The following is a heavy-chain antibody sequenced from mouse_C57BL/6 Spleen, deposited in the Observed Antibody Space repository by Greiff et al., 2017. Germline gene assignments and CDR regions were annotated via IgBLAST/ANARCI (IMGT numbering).Heavy chain of an antibody. CDR3: ARWDNYPCYFDV. D-gene: IGHD1-1*01. V-gene: IGHV1-26*01. Sequence: EVQLQQSGPELVKPGASVKISCKASGYTFTDYYMNWVKQSHGKSLEWIGDINPNNGGTSYNQKFKGKATLTVDKSSSTAYMERRSLTSENSAVYYCARWDNYPCYFDVWGTGTTVTVSS. CDR2: INPNNGGT. J-gene: IGHJ1*03. CDR1: GYTFTDYY.